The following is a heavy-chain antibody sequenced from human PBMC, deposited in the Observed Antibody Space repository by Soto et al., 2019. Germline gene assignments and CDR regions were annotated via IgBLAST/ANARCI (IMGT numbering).Heavy chain of an antibody. V-gene: IGHV3-33*01. CDR2: IWYDGSNK. J-gene: IGHJ2*01. CDR3: ARETEGFYGDYRYFDL. Sequence: ESGGGVVQPGRSLRLSCAASGFTFSSYGMHWVRQAPGKGLEWVAVIWYDGSNKYYADSVKGRFTISRDNSKNTLYLQMNSLRAEDTAVYYCARETEGFYGDYRYFDLWGRGTLVTISS. D-gene: IGHD4-17*01. CDR1: GFTFSSYG.